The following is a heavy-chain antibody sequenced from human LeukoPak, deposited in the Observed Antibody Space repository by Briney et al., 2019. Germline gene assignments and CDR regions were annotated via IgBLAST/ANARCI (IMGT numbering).Heavy chain of an antibody. CDR3: ARVGRYCSGGSCFANYYYYYMDI. CDR2: IYYSGST. D-gene: IGHD2-15*01. Sequence: SETLSLTCTVSGGSISSYYWSWIRQPPGKGQEWIGYIYYSGSTNYNPSLKSRVTISVDTSKDQFSLKLSSVTAADTAVYYCARVGRYCSGGSCFANYYYYYMDIWGKGTTVTVYS. V-gene: IGHV4-59*01. CDR1: GGSISSYY. J-gene: IGHJ6*03.